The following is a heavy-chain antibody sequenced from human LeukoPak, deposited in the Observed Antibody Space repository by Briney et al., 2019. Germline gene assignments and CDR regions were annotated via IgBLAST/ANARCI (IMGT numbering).Heavy chain of an antibody. CDR2: ISAYNGNT. D-gene: IGHD2-2*03. Sequence: ASVKVSCKASGYTFTSYGISWVRQAPGQGLEWMGWISAYNGNTNYAQKLQGRVTMTTDTSTSTAYMELRSLRSDDTAVYYCARLDIVVAPAAMRDSYYYYYGMDVWGQGTTVTVSS. CDR3: ARLDIVVAPAAMRDSYYYYYGMDV. J-gene: IGHJ6*02. CDR1: GYTFTSYG. V-gene: IGHV1-18*01.